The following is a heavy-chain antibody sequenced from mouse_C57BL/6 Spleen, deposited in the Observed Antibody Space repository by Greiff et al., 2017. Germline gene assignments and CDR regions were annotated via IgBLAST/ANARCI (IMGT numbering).Heavy chain of an antibody. CDR1: GFTFSSYT. V-gene: IGHV5-9*04. J-gene: IGHJ4*01. CDR2: ISGGGGNT. Sequence: EVQGVESGGGLVKPGGSLKLSCAASGFTFSSYTMSWVRQTPEKRLEWVATISGGGGNTYYPDSVKGRFTISRDNAKNTLYLQMSSLRSEDTAVYYCARHSITTVVATRDAMDYWGQGTSVTVSS. CDR3: ARHSITTVVATRDAMDY. D-gene: IGHD1-1*01.